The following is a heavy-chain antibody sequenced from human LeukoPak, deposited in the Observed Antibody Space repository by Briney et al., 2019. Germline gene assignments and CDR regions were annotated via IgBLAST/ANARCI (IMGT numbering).Heavy chain of an antibody. Sequence: PGGSLRLSCEVSGFTFNSYGIHWVRQAPGKGLEWVALIWHDGSNKYYADSVKGRFTISRDNSKNTLYLQMNSLRAEDTAVYFCARGGSYVGVFDSYCGMDVWGQGTTVTVSS. CDR2: IWHDGSNK. CDR1: GFTFNSYG. J-gene: IGHJ6*02. D-gene: IGHD1-26*01. V-gene: IGHV3-33*01. CDR3: ARGGSYVGVFDSYCGMDV.